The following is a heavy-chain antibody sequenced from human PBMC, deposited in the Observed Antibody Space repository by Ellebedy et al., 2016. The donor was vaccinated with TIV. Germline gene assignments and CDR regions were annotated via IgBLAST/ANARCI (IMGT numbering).Heavy chain of an antibody. D-gene: IGHD6-13*01. CDR1: GYTFSDYY. J-gene: IGHJ4*02. CDR3: ARAQSIAAAGILYF. V-gene: IGHV1-2*02. Sequence: AASVKVSCKASGYTFSDYYMHWVRQAPGQGLEWMGWINPNSGDTNYAQKFQGRVTMTRDTSISTAYMDLSRLRSDDTAVYYCARAQSIAAAGILYFWGQGTLVTVSS. CDR2: INPNSGDT.